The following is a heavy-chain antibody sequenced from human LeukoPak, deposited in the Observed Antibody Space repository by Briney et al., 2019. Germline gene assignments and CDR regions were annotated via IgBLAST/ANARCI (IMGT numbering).Heavy chain of an antibody. Sequence: PGGSLRLSCAASGFTFSSYAMSWVRQAPGKGLEWVSSISSSSSYIYYADSVKGRFTISRDNAKNSLYLQMNSLRAEDTAVYYCARVITLVRAIDPWGQGTLVTVSS. J-gene: IGHJ5*02. CDR1: GFTFSSYA. CDR3: ARVITLVRAIDP. D-gene: IGHD3-10*01. V-gene: IGHV3-21*01. CDR2: ISSSSSYI.